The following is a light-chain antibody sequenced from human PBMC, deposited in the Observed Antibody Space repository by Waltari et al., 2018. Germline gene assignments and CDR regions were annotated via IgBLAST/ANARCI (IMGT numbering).Light chain of an antibody. J-gene: IGLJ2*01. Sequence: QAVVTPETSLAISPGGTVTLTWDASPGAVPSGHYPYGLQQNPGQAPRTLIYDTSDKHSRIPARFAASPLGGKAALTLSGAQPEDEAEYYCLLSYIDTRVVGGGTKLPFL. CDR1: PGAVPSGHY. V-gene: IGLV7-46*01. CDR3: LLSYIDTRV. CDR2: DTS.